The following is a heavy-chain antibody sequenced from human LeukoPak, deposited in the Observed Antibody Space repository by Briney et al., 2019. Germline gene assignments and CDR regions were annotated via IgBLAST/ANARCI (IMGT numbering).Heavy chain of an antibody. Sequence: ASVKVSCKASGGTFSSYAISWVRQAPGQGLEWMGRIIPILGIANYAQKFQGRVTITADKSTSTAYMELSSLRSEDTAVYYCARLEVRGAPIDIWGQGTMVTVSS. CDR3: ARLEVRGAPIDI. CDR2: IIPILGIA. D-gene: IGHD3-10*01. V-gene: IGHV1-69*04. CDR1: GGTFSSYA. J-gene: IGHJ3*02.